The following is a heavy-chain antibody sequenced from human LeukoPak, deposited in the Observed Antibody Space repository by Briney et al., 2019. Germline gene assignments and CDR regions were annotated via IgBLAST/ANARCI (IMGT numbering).Heavy chain of an antibody. J-gene: IGHJ4*02. CDR1: GFTFSSYA. D-gene: IGHD1/OR15-1a*01. CDR2: ISYDGSNK. V-gene: IGHV3-30-3*01. CDR3: ARARRTTPLRYDY. Sequence: GGSLRLSCAASGFTFSSYAMHWVRQAPGKGLEWVAVISYDGSNKYYADSVKGRFTISRDNSKNTLCLQMNSLRAEDTAVYYCARARRTTPLRYDYWGQGTPVTVSS.